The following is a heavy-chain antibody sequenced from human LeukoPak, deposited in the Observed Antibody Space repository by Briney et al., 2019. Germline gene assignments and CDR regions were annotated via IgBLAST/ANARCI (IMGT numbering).Heavy chain of an antibody. V-gene: IGHV3-64D*06. Sequence: GGSLRLSCSASGFTFSSYAMYWVRQAPGKGLEYVSAITSNGGSAYYADSVKGRFTISKDNSRNTLYLQMSSLRADDTAVYYCVGFRATAGLYWGQGTLVTVSS. D-gene: IGHD6-13*01. CDR2: ITSNGGSA. J-gene: IGHJ4*02. CDR3: VGFRATAGLY. CDR1: GFTFSSYA.